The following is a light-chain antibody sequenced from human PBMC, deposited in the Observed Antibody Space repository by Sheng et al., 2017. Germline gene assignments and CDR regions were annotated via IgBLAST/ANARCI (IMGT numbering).Light chain of an antibody. Sequence: EIVMTQSPATLSVSPGERATLSCRASQSVSSNLAWYQQKPGQAPRLLIYGASTRATGIPARFSGSGSGTEFTLTISSLQSEDFAVYYCQQYNNWPRTSVQRTNGG. CDR2: GAS. J-gene: IGKJ1*01. V-gene: IGKV3-15*01. CDR1: QSVSSN. CDR3: QQYNNWPRT.